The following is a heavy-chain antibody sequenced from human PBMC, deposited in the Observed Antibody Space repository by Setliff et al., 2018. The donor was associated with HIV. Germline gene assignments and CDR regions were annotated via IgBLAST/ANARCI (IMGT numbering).Heavy chain of an antibody. J-gene: IGHJ4*02. CDR1: DGSVNSDSYY. CDR2: IYKSVNT. Sequence: KPSETLSLTCSVFDGSVNSDSYYWGWIRQSPGKGLEWIASIYKSVNTYYNPSLKSRVAMSVDTSKNQFSLKLLSVTAADTAVYFCARHAGPDYGGNSVPFDYWGLGTLVTVTS. V-gene: IGHV4-39*01. D-gene: IGHD4-17*01. CDR3: ARHAGPDYGGNSVPFDY.